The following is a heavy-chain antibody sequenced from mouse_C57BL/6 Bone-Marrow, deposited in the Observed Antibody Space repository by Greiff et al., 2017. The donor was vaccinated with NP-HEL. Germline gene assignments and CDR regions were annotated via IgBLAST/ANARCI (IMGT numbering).Heavy chain of an antibody. J-gene: IGHJ4*01. CDR3: ARKDYDGEGAMDS. Sequence: QVQLQQPGAELVMPGASVKLSCKASGYTFTSYWMHWVKQRPGQGLEWIGEIDPSDSYPNYNQKFKGKSTLTVDKSSSKAYMQLSSLTSEDSAVNYGARKDYDGEGAMDSWGQGTSVTVSS. CDR1: GYTFTSYW. CDR2: IDPSDSYP. V-gene: IGHV1-69*01. D-gene: IGHD2-4*01.